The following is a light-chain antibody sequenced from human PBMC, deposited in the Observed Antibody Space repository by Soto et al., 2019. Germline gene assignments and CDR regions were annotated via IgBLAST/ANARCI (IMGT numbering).Light chain of an antibody. CDR3: QSYDSSLSGSV. Sequence: QSVLTQPPSVSGAPGQRVTISCTGNSSNIGASYDVHWYRQVPGTAPKLLIYINSNRPSGVPDRFSGSKSGTSASLAITGLQAEDEADYYCQSYDSSLSGSVFGGGTKLTVL. J-gene: IGLJ3*02. CDR1: SSNIGASYD. CDR2: INS. V-gene: IGLV1-40*01.